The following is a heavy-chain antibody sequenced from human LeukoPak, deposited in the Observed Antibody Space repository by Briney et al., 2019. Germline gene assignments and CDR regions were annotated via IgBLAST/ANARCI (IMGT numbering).Heavy chain of an antibody. J-gene: IGHJ4*02. Sequence: PSETLSLTCTVSGGSISSSSYYWGWIRQPPGKGLEWIGSIYYNGNTYYNPSLKSRVTISVDTSKNHFSLKLSSVTAADTAVYYCARGTAMAGGGFDYWGQGTLVTVSS. CDR1: GGSISSSSYY. CDR3: ARGTAMAGGGFDY. CDR2: IYYNGNT. V-gene: IGHV4-39*02. D-gene: IGHD5-18*01.